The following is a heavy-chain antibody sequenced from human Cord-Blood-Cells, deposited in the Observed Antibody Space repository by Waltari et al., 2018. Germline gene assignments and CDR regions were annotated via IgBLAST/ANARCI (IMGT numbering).Heavy chain of an antibody. CDR3: ARHNGESGYDDY. CDR1: GGSISSRRYY. J-gene: IGHJ4*02. D-gene: IGHD5-12*01. V-gene: IGHV4-39*01. CDR2: IYYSGST. Sequence: QLQLQESGPGLVKPSEPLSLTCTVSGGSISSRRYYWGWIRQPPGKGLEWSGSIYYSGSTYYNPSLKSRVTISVDTSKNQFSLKLSSVTAADTAVYYCARHNGESGYDDYWGQGTLVTVSS.